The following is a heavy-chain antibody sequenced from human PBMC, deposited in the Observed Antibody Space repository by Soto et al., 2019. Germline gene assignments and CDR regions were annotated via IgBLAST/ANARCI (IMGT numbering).Heavy chain of an antibody. CDR1: GFTFNNYA. J-gene: IGHJ4*02. CDR3: AKGRGGSGSLTPRVDF. D-gene: IGHD3-10*01. CDR2: VSCGGDTT. Sequence: EVQLLESGGGLVQPGGSLRLSCAASGFTFNNYAMTWFRQAPGKGLEWVSAVSCGGDTTSYADSVKGRFTVSRDGSKNTLYLQMSSLRAEDTALYYCAKGRGGSGSLTPRVDFWGQGTLVTVSS. V-gene: IGHV3-23*01.